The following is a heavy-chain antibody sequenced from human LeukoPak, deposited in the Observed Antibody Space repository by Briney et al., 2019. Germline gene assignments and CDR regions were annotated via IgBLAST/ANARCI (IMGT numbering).Heavy chain of an antibody. CDR2: IYYSGST. Sequence: SETLSLTCTVSGGSISSYYWSWIRQPPGKGLEWIGYIYYSGSTNYNPSLKSRVTISVDTSKNQFSLKLSSVSAADTAVYYCARHLTMVRGVPYGMDVWGQGTTVTVSS. CDR1: GGSISSYY. V-gene: IGHV4-59*08. J-gene: IGHJ6*02. D-gene: IGHD3-10*01. CDR3: ARHLTMVRGVPYGMDV.